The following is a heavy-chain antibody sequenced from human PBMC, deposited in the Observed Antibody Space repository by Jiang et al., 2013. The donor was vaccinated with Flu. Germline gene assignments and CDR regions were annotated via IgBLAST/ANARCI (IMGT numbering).Heavy chain of an antibody. CDR3: ARVGKNYDYIWGSYRSSPLDY. Sequence: LLKPSETLSLTCAVYGGSFSGYYWSWIRQPPGKGLEWIGEINHSGSTNYNPSLKSRVTISVDTSKNQFSLKLSSVTAADTAVYYCARVGKNYDYIWGSYRSSPLDYWGQGTLVTVSS. CDR2: INHSGST. J-gene: IGHJ4*02. D-gene: IGHD3-16*02. V-gene: IGHV4-34*01. CDR1: GGSFSGYY.